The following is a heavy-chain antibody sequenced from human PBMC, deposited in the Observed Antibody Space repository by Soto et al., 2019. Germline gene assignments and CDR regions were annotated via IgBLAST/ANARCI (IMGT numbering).Heavy chain of an antibody. D-gene: IGHD6-19*01. CDR3: ARSVEGHFDY. CDR2: ITSDTNTI. J-gene: IGHJ4*02. V-gene: IGHV3-48*02. CDR1: GFPFSIYS. Sequence: EVQLVESGGGLVQPGGSLRLSCAASGFPFSIYSMNWVRQAPGKGLEWSSYITSDTNTIKYADSVKGRFTISRDNAKNLVYLPMNSLRDEYTAVYFCARSVEGHFDYWGQGTVVTVSS.